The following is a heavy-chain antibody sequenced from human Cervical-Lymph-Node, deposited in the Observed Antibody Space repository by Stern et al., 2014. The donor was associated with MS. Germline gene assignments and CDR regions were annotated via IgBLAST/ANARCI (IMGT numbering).Heavy chain of an antibody. Sequence: TLKESGPALVKPTQTLTLTCTFSGFSLSTNEMRVSWIRQTPGKALEWLARIDWDDHKYYSPSLKTRLTISKDTSKNQVVLIMTNVDPVDTATYCCVRMGVRGGHFDYWGQGALVTVSS. CDR1: GFSLSTNEMR. V-gene: IGHV2-70*04. CDR2: IDWDDHK. D-gene: IGHD3-16*01. CDR3: VRMGVRGGHFDY. J-gene: IGHJ4*02.